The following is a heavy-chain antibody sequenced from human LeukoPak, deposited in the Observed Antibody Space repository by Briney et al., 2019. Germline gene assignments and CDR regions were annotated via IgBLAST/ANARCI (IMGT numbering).Heavy chain of an antibody. CDR2: INPTSGGT. V-gene: IGHV1-2*02. CDR3: AREDCSSTSCYFPFLGWFDP. Sequence: GASVKVSCKASGYTFTAYYMHWVRQAPGQGLEWMGWINPTSGGTNYAQKFQGRVTMTRDTSISTAYMELSRLRSDDTAVYYCAREDCSSTSCYFPFLGWFDPWGQGTLVTVSS. CDR1: GYTFTAYY. J-gene: IGHJ5*02. D-gene: IGHD2-2*01.